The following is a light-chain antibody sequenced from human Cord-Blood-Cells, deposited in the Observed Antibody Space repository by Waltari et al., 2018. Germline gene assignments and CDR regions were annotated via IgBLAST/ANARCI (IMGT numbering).Light chain of an antibody. CDR2: DAS. V-gene: IGKV3-11*01. Sequence: EIVLTQSPATLSLSPGERATLSCRASESVSSYLAWYQQKPGQAPRRLIYDASNRATGLPARFSGSGSGTDFTLTISSLEPEDFAVYYCQQRSNWPPWTFGQGTKVEIK. CDR1: ESVSSY. J-gene: IGKJ1*01. CDR3: QQRSNWPPWT.